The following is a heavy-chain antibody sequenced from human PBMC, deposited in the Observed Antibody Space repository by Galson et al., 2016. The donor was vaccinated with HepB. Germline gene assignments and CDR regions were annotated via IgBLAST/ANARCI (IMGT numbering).Heavy chain of an antibody. Sequence: SLRLSCAASGFTFSSQWMYWVRQVPGKGPVWVSRINSDGTTTDYADAVRGRFTISRDNAKNTLYLQMNTLRADDSAVYYCASAYSNSWHNWLDPWGQGTLVTVSS. V-gene: IGHV3-74*01. CDR1: GFTFSSQW. CDR2: INSDGTTT. J-gene: IGHJ5*02. D-gene: IGHD6-13*01. CDR3: ASAYSNSWHNWLDP.